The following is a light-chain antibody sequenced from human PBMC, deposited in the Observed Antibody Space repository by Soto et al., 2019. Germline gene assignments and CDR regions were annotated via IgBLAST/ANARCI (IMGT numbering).Light chain of an antibody. J-gene: IGLJ2*01. CDR1: SSDVGGYNL. V-gene: IGLV2-23*01. CDR2: DDN. Sequence: QSALTQPASVSGSPGQSITISCTGTSSDVGGYNLVSWYQHHPGKAPKFIIYDDNKRPSGVSNRFSGSKSGNTASLTLSGLQAEDEADYYCCAFVRSNALLFGGGTKLTVL. CDR3: CAFVRSNALL.